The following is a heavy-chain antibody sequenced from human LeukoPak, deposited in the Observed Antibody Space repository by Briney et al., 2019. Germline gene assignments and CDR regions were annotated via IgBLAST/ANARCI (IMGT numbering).Heavy chain of an antibody. V-gene: IGHV3-53*01. J-gene: IGHJ4*02. D-gene: IGHD1-26*01. Sequence: GGSLRLSCAASGFTVSSNYMSWVRQAPGKGLEWVSVIYSGGSTYYADSVKGRFTISRDNSKNTVYLQMNSLRAEDTAVYYCARGGGHTVVGATYYFDYWGQGTLVTVSS. CDR3: ARGGGHTVVGATYYFDY. CDR2: IYSGGST. CDR1: GFTVSSNY.